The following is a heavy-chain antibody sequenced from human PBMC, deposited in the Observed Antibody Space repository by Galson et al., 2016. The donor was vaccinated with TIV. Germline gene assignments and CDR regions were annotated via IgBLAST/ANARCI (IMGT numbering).Heavy chain of an antibody. Sequence: SLGLSCAGSGFTFNIYAMSWVRQTPERGLEWVSSHGGGPNLFYSDSVRGRFTISRDDVKNTVYLDMHSLRAEDTAIYYCVKDAISFNSAYDAFDIWGQGTVVTVSS. J-gene: IGHJ3*02. CDR2: SHGGGPNL. D-gene: IGHD2-21*01. CDR1: GFTFNIYA. CDR3: VKDAISFNSAYDAFDI. V-gene: IGHV3-23*01.